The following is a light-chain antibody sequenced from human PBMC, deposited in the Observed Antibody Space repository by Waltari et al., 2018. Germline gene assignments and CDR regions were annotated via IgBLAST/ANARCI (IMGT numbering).Light chain of an antibody. V-gene: IGKV3-20*01. Sequence: VFTQSPGTLSLSPGERATLSCRASQTVRTTYLAWYQQKPGQAPTLLIYGASSRATGIPDRFSGSGSGTDFSLTISSLEPEDFAVYYCQQYDISPLTFGGGTKVEIK. CDR3: QQYDISPLT. CDR2: GAS. J-gene: IGKJ4*01. CDR1: QTVRTTY.